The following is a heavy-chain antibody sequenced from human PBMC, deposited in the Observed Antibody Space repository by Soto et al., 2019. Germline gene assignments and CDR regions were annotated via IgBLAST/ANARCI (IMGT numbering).Heavy chain of an antibody. J-gene: IGHJ4*02. CDR2: IDPSGDRA. CDR3: AREGSYYFDSRIDY. V-gene: IGHV1-46*01. CDR1: GYIFSNNY. D-gene: IGHD3-22*01. Sequence: QVQLVQSGAEVRRPGASVKVSCEASGYIFSNNYMHWVRQAPGQGLEWMGIIDPSGDRATYAQKFQGRVTMTRDTSTRTDYMELSSLRSEDTAVYYCAREGSYYFDSRIDYWGQGTLVTVSS.